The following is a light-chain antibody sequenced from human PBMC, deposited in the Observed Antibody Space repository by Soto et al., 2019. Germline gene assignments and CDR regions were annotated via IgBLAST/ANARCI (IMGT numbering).Light chain of an antibody. Sequence: DIVLTQSPATLSLSPGERATVSCRASQSVSSHLAWYQQKRGQAPRLLIYDASSRDTGIPARFSGSGSGTDFTLTISSLEPEDFAVYYYQQGGNWPLTFGQGTRLEIK. CDR3: QQGGNWPLT. CDR2: DAS. J-gene: IGKJ5*01. CDR1: QSVSSH. V-gene: IGKV3-11*01.